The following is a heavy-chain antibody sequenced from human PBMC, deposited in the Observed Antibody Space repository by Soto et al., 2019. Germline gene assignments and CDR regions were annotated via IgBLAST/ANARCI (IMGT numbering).Heavy chain of an antibody. CDR1: GASITTGNYY. CDR3: ARPDSSSWAAPFGS. Sequence: QLQLQESGPGLVKPSETLSLTCTVSGASITTGNYYWGWIRQPPGQGLQWIGSYSYSGNTYFNPSLRRRVTISVVTPKTQCSLRLTSVTAADTAVYSCARPDSSSWAAPFGSWGQGTLVTVSS. J-gene: IGHJ4*02. V-gene: IGHV4-39*01. CDR2: YSYSGNT. D-gene: IGHD6-13*01.